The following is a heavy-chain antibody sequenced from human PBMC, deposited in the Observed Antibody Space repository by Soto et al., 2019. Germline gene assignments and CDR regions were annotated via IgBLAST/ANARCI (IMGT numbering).Heavy chain of an antibody. CDR1: GQAYTSYS. D-gene: IGHD6-25*01. CDR3: VICWASGYSYRRYL. V-gene: IGHV1-18*01. CDR2: LLPDNGDT. J-gene: IGHJ6*02. Sequence: GGAVKVSCAPPGQAYTSYSTSWVLHAPGQGIEWMGLLLPDNGDTIYAQKFQGRVILTTDTATSTAYMELGSLRSDDTAVYYCVICWASGYSYRRYLRGRGPSALASS.